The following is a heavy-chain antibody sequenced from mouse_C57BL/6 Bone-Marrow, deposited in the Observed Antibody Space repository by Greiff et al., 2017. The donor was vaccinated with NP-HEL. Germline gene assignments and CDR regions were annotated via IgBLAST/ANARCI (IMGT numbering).Heavy chain of an antibody. CDR2: INPSSGYT. CDR1: GYTFTSYT. CDR3: ARGIDSNDFDY. Sequence: VQLQQSGAELARPCASVTMSCKASGYTFTSYTMHWVKQRPGQGLEWIGYINPSSGYTKYNQKFKDKATLTADKSSSTAYMQLSSVTSADSAVYYCARGIDSNDFDYWGQGTTLTVSS. V-gene: IGHV1-4*01. D-gene: IGHD2-5*01. J-gene: IGHJ2*01.